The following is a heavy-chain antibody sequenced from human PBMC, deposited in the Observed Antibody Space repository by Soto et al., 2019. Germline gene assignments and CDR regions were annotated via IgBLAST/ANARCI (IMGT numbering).Heavy chain of an antibody. D-gene: IGHD2-21*01. CDR2: IYHSGSP. CDR3: ATRPPRIVVTLLNIPT. CDR1: GCSVSSTNL. J-gene: IGHJ5*02. V-gene: IGHV4-4*01. Sequence: QVQLRQSGPGLLKTSGTLSLTCAVSGCSVSSTNLWTWVRQPPGKRLEWIGEIYHSGSPTYSPSLRGRATISVDTSNNQCYLRLRSVAAADTAIYCCATRPPRIVVTLLNIPTWGPGIQVTVSS.